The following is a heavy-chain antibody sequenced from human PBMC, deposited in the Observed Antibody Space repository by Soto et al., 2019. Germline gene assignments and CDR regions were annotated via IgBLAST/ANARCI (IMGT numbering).Heavy chain of an antibody. J-gene: IGHJ6*02. CDR1: SGTISSTSYY. D-gene: IGHD3-22*01. CDR2: IYYDGTT. Sequence: ASETLSLTCTVSSGTISSTSYYFSWMRQPPWNGLEWIGAIYYDGTTYYTESLKSRVSISVDTSKNQFSLKLNSVTAADTAVYFCARQGRNTKIVLVKHYAADFWGQGTAVTVSS. V-gene: IGHV4-39*01. CDR3: ARQGRNTKIVLVKHYAADF.